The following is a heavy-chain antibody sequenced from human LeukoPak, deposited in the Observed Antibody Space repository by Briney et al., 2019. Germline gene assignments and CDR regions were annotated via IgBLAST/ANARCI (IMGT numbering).Heavy chain of an antibody. V-gene: IGHV1-18*01. D-gene: IGHD1-1*01. CDR1: GYTFTSYG. Sequence: ASVKVSCKASGYTFTSYGISWVRQAPGQGLEWMGWISAYNGNTNYAQKFQGRVTITADKSTSTAYMELSSLRSEDTAVYYCATRELARDAHYYYYYYMDVWGKGTTVTVSS. CDR2: ISAYNGNT. J-gene: IGHJ6*03. CDR3: ATRELARDAHYYYYYYMDV.